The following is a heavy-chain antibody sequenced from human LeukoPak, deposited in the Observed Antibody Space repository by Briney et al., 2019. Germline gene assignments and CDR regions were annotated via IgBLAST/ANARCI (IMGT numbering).Heavy chain of an antibody. Sequence: TSETLSLTCTVASGSISPYYWSWIRQPAGKGMEWIGRIYATGSTNYNPSLKSRVTMSVDTSKNQFSLKLSSVTAADTAVYYCARYHPEDYCSSTSCSGWAFDIWGQGTMVTVSS. V-gene: IGHV4-4*07. J-gene: IGHJ3*02. D-gene: IGHD2-2*01. CDR1: SGSISPYY. CDR3: ARYHPEDYCSSTSCSGWAFDI. CDR2: IYATGST.